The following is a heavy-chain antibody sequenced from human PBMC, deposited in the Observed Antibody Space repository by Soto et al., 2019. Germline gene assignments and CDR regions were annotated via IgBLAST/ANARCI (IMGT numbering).Heavy chain of an antibody. J-gene: IGHJ4*02. CDR1: GFTFSSYS. CDR3: AREGLWFGELSFDD. Sequence: GGSLRLSCAASGFTFSSYSMNWVRQAPGKGLEWVSSISSSSSYIYYADSVKGRFTISRDNAKNSLYLQMNSLRAEDTAVYYCAREGLWFGELSFDDWGQGTLVTVSS. V-gene: IGHV3-21*01. CDR2: ISSSSSYI. D-gene: IGHD3-10*01.